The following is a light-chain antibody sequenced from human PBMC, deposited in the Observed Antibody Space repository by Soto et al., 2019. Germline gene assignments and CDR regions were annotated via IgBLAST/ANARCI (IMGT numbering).Light chain of an antibody. CDR2: TSN. Sequence: QSVLTQPPSVSGTPGQTVTISCSGARSNIGKNTLNRFQQLPGTAPNLLISTSNHRPSGVRDRFSGSKSGTSASLTISGLRSDDEADYYCAAWDDILNVVVFGGGTKVTVL. J-gene: IGLJ2*01. CDR3: AAWDDILNVVV. V-gene: IGLV1-44*01. CDR1: RSNIGKNT.